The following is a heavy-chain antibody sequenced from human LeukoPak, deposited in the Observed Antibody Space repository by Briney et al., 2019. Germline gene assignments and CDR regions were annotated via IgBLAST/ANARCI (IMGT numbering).Heavy chain of an antibody. V-gene: IGHV4-39*07. D-gene: IGHD6-6*01. Sequence: SETLSLTCTVSGGSISSSSYYWGWIRQPPGKGLEWIGSIYYSGSTYYNPSLKSRVTISVDRSKNQFSLKLSSVTAADTAVYYCASNSGVGIAARPSYYYMDVWGKGTTVTVSS. CDR2: IYYSGST. CDR1: GGSISSSSYY. J-gene: IGHJ6*03. CDR3: ASNSGVGIAARPSYYYMDV.